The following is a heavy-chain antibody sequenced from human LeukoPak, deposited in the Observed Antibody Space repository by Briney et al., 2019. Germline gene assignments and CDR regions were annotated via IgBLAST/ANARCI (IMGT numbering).Heavy chain of an antibody. J-gene: IGHJ4*02. Sequence: SETLSLTCAVYGGSFSGYYWSWSRQPPGKGLEWIGEINHSGSTNYNPSLKSRVTISVDTSKNQFSLKLSSVTAADTAVYYCARRRVYGEGYWGQGNLVTVSS. V-gene: IGHV4-34*01. CDR3: ARRRVYGEGY. CDR2: INHSGST. D-gene: IGHD4-17*01. CDR1: GGSFSGYY.